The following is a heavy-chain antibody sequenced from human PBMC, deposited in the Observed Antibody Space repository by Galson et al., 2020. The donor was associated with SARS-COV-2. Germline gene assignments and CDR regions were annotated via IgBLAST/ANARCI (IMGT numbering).Heavy chain of an antibody. Sequence: SGPTLVKPTQTLTLTCTFSGFSLSTSGMCVSWIRQPPGKALEWLALIDWDGDKYYSTSLKTRLTISKDTSKNQVVLTMTNMDPVDTATYYCARIVVVTAILGNYYYYGMDVWGQGTKVTVSS. CDR2: IDWDGDK. V-gene: IGHV2-70*01. CDR3: ARIVVVTAILGNYYYYGMDV. D-gene: IGHD2-21*02. CDR1: GFSLSTSGMC. J-gene: IGHJ6*02.